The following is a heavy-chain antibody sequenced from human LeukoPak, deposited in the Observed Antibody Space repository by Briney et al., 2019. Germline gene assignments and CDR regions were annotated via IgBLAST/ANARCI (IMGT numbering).Heavy chain of an antibody. D-gene: IGHD3-10*01. J-gene: IGHJ4*02. CDR3: ARSRDTMVRGVTN. CDR1: GYSISSGYY. V-gene: IGHV4-38-2*01. CDR2: IYHSGST. Sequence: SSETLSLTCAVSGYSISSGYYWGWIRPPPGKGLEWIGSIYHSGSTYYNPSLKSRVTISVDTSKNQFSLKLSSVTAADTAVYYCARSRDTMVRGVTNWGQGTLVTVSS.